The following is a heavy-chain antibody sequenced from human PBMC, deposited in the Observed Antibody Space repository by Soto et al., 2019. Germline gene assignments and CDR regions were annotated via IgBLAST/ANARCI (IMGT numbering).Heavy chain of an antibody. D-gene: IGHD3-3*01. CDR2: ISAYNGNA. Sequence: GAPVKGSCKASGYTFTHYGFTWGRQAPGQGLEWMGWISAYNGNANYGQNFQGRVTMTTDTATSTAHMELRSLRYDDTAIYYCARGSRFDWFDPWGQGTLVTVSS. CDR3: ARGSRFDWFDP. V-gene: IGHV1-18*04. J-gene: IGHJ5*02. CDR1: GYTFTHYG.